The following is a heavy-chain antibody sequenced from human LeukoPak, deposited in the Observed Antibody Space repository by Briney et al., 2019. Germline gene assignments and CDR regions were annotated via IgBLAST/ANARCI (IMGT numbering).Heavy chain of an antibody. Sequence: PGGSLRLSCAASGFTFSSYGMHWVRQAPGKGLEWVAVISYDGGNKYYADSVKGRLTLSRDNSKNTLYLQMNSLRAEDTAVYYCAKVQVRGVINLYYFDYWGQGTLVTVSS. D-gene: IGHD3-10*01. V-gene: IGHV3-30*18. CDR1: GFTFSSYG. CDR2: ISYDGGNK. CDR3: AKVQVRGVINLYYFDY. J-gene: IGHJ4*02.